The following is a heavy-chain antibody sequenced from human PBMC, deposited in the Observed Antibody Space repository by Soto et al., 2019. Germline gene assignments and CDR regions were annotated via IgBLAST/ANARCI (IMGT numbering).Heavy chain of an antibody. Sequence: QVQLVQSGAEVKKPGASVKVSCKASGYTFTSYAMHWVRQAPGQRLEWMGWINAGNGNTKYSQKFQGRVTITRDTSASTAYMELSSLRSEATAVYYCASEYCGGDCYSAARYGMEGWGQGTTVTVSS. CDR2: INAGNGNT. CDR3: ASEYCGGDCYSAARYGMEG. J-gene: IGHJ6*02. CDR1: GYTFTSYA. V-gene: IGHV1-3*01. D-gene: IGHD2-21*02.